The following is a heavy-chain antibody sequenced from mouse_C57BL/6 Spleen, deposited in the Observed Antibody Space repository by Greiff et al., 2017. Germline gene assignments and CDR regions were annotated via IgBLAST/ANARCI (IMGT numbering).Heavy chain of an antibody. CDR3: ARGDYYGSSYEGYFDV. CDR2: IYPGSGST. J-gene: IGHJ1*03. V-gene: IGHV1-55*01. D-gene: IGHD1-1*01. CDR1: GYTFTSYW. Sequence: VQLQQPGAELVKPGASVKMSCKASGYTFTSYWITWVKQRPGQGLEWIGDIYPGSGSTNYNEKFKSKATLTVDTSSSTAYMPRSSLTSEDSAVYYGARGDYYGSSYEGYFDVWGTGTTVTVSS.